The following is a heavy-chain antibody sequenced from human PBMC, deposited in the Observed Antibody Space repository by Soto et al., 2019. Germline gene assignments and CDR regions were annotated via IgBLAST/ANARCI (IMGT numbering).Heavy chain of an antibody. CDR2: IHYSGST. Sequence: SETLSLTCTVSGGSLSDYYWTWIRQPPGKGLEWIGYIHYSGSTNYNPSLKSRVTISVDTSKNQFSLKLRSVTAADTAMYHCERGGTAARKGRWFDPWGQGAPVTVSS. D-gene: IGHD6-6*01. V-gene: IGHV4-59*01. CDR1: GGSLSDYY. CDR3: ERGGTAARKGRWFDP. J-gene: IGHJ5*02.